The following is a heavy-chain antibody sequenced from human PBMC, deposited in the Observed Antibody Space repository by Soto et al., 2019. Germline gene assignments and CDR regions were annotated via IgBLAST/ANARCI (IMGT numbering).Heavy chain of an antibody. Sequence: QVQLVESGGGVVQPGRSLRLSCAASGFTFSSYGMHWVRQAPGKGLEWVAVISYDGSNKYYADSVKGRFTISRDNSKYSVYLQMNSLRAEDRVVYYCAKSVGSISYLFGCGMDAWGQGTTVTVSS. CDR1: GFTFSSYG. CDR3: AKSVGSISYLFGCGMDA. J-gene: IGHJ6*02. V-gene: IGHV3-30*18. CDR2: ISYDGSNK. D-gene: IGHD3-3*01.